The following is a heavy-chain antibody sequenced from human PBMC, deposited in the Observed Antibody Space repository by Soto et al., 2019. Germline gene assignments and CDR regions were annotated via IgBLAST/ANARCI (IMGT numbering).Heavy chain of an antibody. D-gene: IGHD5-12*01. J-gene: IGHJ5*02. V-gene: IGHV1-69*06. CDR3: ARDYSGYDPALNRFDP. CDR1: GDIFDNYA. CDR2: ISPVIGTT. Sequence: ASVKVSCKASGDIFDNYAISWVRQAPGQGLEWLGGISPVIGTTHYAQRFQGRLTITADRSTMTTYMELSGLKSEDTAIYFCARDYSGYDPALNRFDPWGQGTLVTVSS.